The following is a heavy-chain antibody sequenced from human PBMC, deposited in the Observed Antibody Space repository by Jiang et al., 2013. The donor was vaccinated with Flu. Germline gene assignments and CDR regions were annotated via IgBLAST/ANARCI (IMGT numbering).Heavy chain of an antibody. CDR3: ARAPGGDEAFDH. J-gene: IGHJ4*02. D-gene: IGHD3-16*01. CDR2: IYYSGST. V-gene: IGHV4-59*01. CDR1: GDSISRYY. Sequence: GPGLVKPSETLSLTCTVSGDSISRYYWSWIRQPPGKGLEWIGYIYYSGSTNYNPSLRSRVTISVDRSKNQFSLKLSSVNTADTAVYYCARAPGGDEAFDHWGQGTLVTVSS.